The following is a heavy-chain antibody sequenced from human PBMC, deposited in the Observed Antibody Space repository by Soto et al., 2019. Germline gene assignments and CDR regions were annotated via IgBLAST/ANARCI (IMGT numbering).Heavy chain of an antibody. CDR3: AKVPRGIFGVHNPPRYWFDP. CDR1: GFTFSSYA. J-gene: IGHJ5*02. CDR2: ISGSGGST. Sequence: EVQLLESGGGLVQPGGSLRLSCAASGFTFSSYAMSWVRQAPGKGLEWVSAISGSGGSTYYADSVKGRFTISRDNSKNTLYLQMNSLRAEDTAVYYCAKVPRGIFGVHNPPRYWFDPWGQGTLVTVSS. V-gene: IGHV3-23*01. D-gene: IGHD3-3*01.